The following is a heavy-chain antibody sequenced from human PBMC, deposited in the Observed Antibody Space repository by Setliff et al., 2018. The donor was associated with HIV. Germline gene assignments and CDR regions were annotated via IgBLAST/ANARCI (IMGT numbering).Heavy chain of an antibody. V-gene: IGHV4-31*03. J-gene: IGHJ6*03. CDR2: IYYSGRT. Sequence: NPSETLSLTCTVSGGSISSGGYYWSWIRQHPGMGLEWIGYIYYSGRTYYNPSLKSRITMSVDTSKNQFSLKLSSVTAADTAVYYCARVFTVAGTYYYYYMDVWGKGTTVTVSS. CDR1: GGSISSGGYY. D-gene: IGHD6-19*01. CDR3: ARVFTVAGTYYYYYMDV.